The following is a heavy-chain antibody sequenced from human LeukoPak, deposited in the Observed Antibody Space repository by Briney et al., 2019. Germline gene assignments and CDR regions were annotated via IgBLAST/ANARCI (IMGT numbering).Heavy chain of an antibody. D-gene: IGHD6-13*01. J-gene: IGHJ4*02. V-gene: IGHV4-4*07. Sequence: SETLSLTCTVSGGSMNNYYWSWIRQPAGKGLEWIGQIYTSGTTNYNPSLRSRVTMSVDTSKNQFSLKLSSVTAADTAVYYCARDRWSYYFDYWGQGALVTVSP. CDR1: GGSMNNYY. CDR3: ARDRWSYYFDY. CDR2: IYTSGTT.